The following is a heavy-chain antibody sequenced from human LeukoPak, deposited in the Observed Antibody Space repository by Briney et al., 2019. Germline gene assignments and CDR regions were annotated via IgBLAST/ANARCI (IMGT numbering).Heavy chain of an antibody. J-gene: IGHJ5*02. D-gene: IGHD6-19*01. CDR1: GFTFSGYA. CDR2: IEASGGAT. V-gene: IGHV3-23*01. CDR3: AKGSGSGWYGWFAP. Sequence: GGSLRLYCAASGFTFSGYAMYWVRQAPGKGLEWVSSIEASGGATYYADSVKGRFTISRDNSKNTFYLQMNSLRAEDTALYYCAKGSGSGWYGWFAPWGQGTLVTVSS.